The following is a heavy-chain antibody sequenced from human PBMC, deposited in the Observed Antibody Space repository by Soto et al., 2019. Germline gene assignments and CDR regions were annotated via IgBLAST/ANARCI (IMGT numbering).Heavy chain of an antibody. CDR1: GYSFISYW. D-gene: IGHD2-15*01. J-gene: IGHJ3*02. V-gene: IGHV5-51*01. Sequence: GESLKISCRTSGYSFISYWVAWVRQLPGKGLEWMGTFYPGDSTSTYSPSFQGQVTISVDKSISTAYLQLSSLKASDTAMYYCARIIGYCRNNDCSWTFDIWGQGTMVTVSS. CDR3: ARIIGYCRNNDCSWTFDI. CDR2: FYPGDSTS.